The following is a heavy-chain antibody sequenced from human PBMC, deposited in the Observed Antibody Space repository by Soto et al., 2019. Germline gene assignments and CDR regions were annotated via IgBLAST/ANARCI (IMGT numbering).Heavy chain of an antibody. D-gene: IGHD6-19*01. Sequence: GSLRLSCAASGFTFGGYAMSWVRQAPGKGLEWVSAISGSGGSTYYADSVKGRFTISRDNSKNTLYLQMNSLRAEDTAVYYCAKAPGYSSGWYATGIDYWGQGTLVTVSS. CDR3: AKAPGYSSGWYATGIDY. CDR1: GFTFGGYA. V-gene: IGHV3-23*01. CDR2: ISGSGGST. J-gene: IGHJ4*02.